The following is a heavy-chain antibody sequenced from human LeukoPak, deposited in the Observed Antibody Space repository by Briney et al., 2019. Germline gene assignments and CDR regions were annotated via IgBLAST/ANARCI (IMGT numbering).Heavy chain of an antibody. J-gene: IGHJ4*02. D-gene: IGHD2-2*01. CDR2: ISSSSSYI. Sequence: PGGSLRLSCPASVFTFSRYSMNWVRQARGKGLEGVSFISSSSSYIYYADSVKGRFTISRDNAKNSLYLQMNSLRAEDTAVYYCAKVRCSTSCYFDYWGQGTLVTVSS. CDR1: VFTFSRYS. CDR3: AKVRCSTSCYFDY. V-gene: IGHV3-21*01.